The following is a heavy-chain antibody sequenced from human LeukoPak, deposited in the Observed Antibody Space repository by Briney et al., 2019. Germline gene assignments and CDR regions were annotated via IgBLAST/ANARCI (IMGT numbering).Heavy chain of an antibody. CDR1: GGTFSSYA. CDR2: IIPIFGTA. CDR3: ARDQGEWLVENAFDI. Sequence: SVKVSCKASGGTFSSYAISWVRQAPGQGLEWMGRIIPIFGTANYAQKFQGRVTITTDESTSTAYMELSSLRSEDTAVYYCARDQGEWLVENAFDIWGQGTMVTVSS. D-gene: IGHD6-19*01. V-gene: IGHV1-69*05. J-gene: IGHJ3*02.